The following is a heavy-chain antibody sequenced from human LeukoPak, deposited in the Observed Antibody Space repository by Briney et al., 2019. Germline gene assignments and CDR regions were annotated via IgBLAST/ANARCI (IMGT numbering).Heavy chain of an antibody. V-gene: IGHV1-69*05. CDR3: ARAKDDVWWFDP. CDR1: GGTFSSYA. Sequence: ASVKVSCKASGGTFSSYAISWVRQAPGQGLEWMGRIIPIFGTPTYAQKFQGRVTITTDESTSTAYMDLSSLRSEDTAVYYCARAKDDVWWFDPWGQGTLVTVSS. CDR2: IIPIFGTP. J-gene: IGHJ5*02. D-gene: IGHD3-16*01.